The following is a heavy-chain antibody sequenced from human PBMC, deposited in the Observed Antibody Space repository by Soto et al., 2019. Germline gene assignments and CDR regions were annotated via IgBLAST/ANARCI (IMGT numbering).Heavy chain of an antibody. J-gene: IGHJ3*01. V-gene: IGHV4-4*07. Sequence: QVQLQESGPGLVEPSETLSLTCTVSGDSMSSYYWSWIRQSAEKGLEWIGRISATGTTTYIPSLKSRITLSVDTSKNQFSLNLKFVTAADTAVYFCAGDQSGAAHFWGPGTVVTVS. CDR2: ISATGTT. CDR3: AGDQSGAAHF. D-gene: IGHD7-27*01. CDR1: GDSMSSYY.